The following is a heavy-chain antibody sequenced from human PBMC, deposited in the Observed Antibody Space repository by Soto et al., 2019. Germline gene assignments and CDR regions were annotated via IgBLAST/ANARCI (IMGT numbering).Heavy chain of an antibody. CDR2: IWHDGSEI. CDR3: ATGRPYSRGPLRFDS. Sequence: GGSLRLSCVVPGSIFIGYGMHWVRQAPGKGLEWMAVIWHDGSEIYYADSVKGRFTISRDNSKNTLYLQMNSLRAEDTAVYYCATGRPYSRGPLRFDSWGQGTLFTVSS. CDR1: GSIFIGYG. J-gene: IGHJ4*02. V-gene: IGHV3-33*01. D-gene: IGHD6-19*01.